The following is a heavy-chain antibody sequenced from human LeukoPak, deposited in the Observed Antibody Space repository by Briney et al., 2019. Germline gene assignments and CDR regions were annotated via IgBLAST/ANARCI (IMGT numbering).Heavy chain of an antibody. Sequence: GGSLRLSCAASGFTFSSYAMSWVRQAPGKGLEWVSAISGSGGRTYYADFVKGRFTISRDNSKNTLYLQMNSLRADDTAVYYCAKDLSSPYYYYGMDVWGQGTTVTVSS. V-gene: IGHV3-23*01. J-gene: IGHJ6*02. CDR1: GFTFSSYA. D-gene: IGHD6-6*01. CDR3: AKDLSSPYYYYGMDV. CDR2: ISGSGGRT.